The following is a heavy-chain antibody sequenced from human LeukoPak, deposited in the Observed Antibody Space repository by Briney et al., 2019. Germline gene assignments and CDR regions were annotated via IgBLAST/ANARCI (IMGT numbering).Heavy chain of an antibody. J-gene: IGHJ6*02. CDR3: ATRTTSSGWHDYYYYGMDV. Sequence: KPSETLSLTCTVSGGSISSYYWSWIRQPPGEGLEVMGYIYYSGSTNYNPSLKSRVTISVDTSKNQFSLKLSSVTAAGTAVYYCATRTTSSGWHDYYYYGMDVWGQGTTVTVSS. V-gene: IGHV4-59*01. D-gene: IGHD6-19*01. CDR1: GGSISSYY. CDR2: IYYSGST.